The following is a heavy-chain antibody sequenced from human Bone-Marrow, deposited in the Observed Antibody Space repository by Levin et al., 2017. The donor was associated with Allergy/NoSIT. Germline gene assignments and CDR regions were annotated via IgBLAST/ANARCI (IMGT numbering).Heavy chain of an antibody. Sequence: SETLSLTCTVSGGSISSYYWSWIRQPPGKGLEWIGYIYYSGSTNYNPSLKSRVTISVDTSKNQFSLKLSSVTAADTAVYYCARHVSSVRTIFGVVKGRFDPWGQGTLVTVSS. CDR1: GGSISSYY. D-gene: IGHD3-3*01. J-gene: IGHJ5*02. V-gene: IGHV4-59*08. CDR3: ARHVSSVRTIFGVVKGRFDP. CDR2: IYYSGST.